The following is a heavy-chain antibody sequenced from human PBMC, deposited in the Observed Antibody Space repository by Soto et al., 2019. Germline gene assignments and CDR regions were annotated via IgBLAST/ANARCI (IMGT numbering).Heavy chain of an antibody. CDR3: AGHEGGAAADRPLDY. D-gene: IGHD6-13*01. CDR2: IYYSGRT. J-gene: IGHJ4*02. V-gene: IGHV4-39*01. Sequence: QLRLQESGPGLVKSSETLSLTCTVSGGSVRSSSYYWGWIRQPPGKGLEWIASIYYSGRTHNNPALKSRVTMSIDTYTNQFSLKMKSGTAADTAVYYCAGHEGGAAADRPLDYWGQGTLVTVSS. CDR1: GGSVRSSSYY.